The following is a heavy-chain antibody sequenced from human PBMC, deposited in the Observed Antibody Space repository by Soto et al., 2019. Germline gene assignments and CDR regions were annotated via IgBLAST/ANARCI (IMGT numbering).Heavy chain of an antibody. D-gene: IGHD2-15*01. J-gene: IGHJ5*02. Sequence: SETLSLTCTVSCFSISTYYWSWIRQPPGKGLEWIGYIYYTGSTNYNPSLKSRVTISVDTSKNQFSLKLSSVTAADTAVYYCARASGCSGDSCAFDPWGQGTLVTVS. CDR3: ARASGCSGDSCAFDP. CDR1: CFSISTYY. CDR2: IYYTGST. V-gene: IGHV4-59*01.